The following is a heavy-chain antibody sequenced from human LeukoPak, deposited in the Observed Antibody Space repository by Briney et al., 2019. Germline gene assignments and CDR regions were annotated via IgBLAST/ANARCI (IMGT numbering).Heavy chain of an antibody. V-gene: IGHV3-30*03. CDR2: ISYDGSNK. Sequence: GGSLRLSCAASGFTFSSYGMHWVRQAPGKGLEWVAVISYDGSNKYYADSVKGRFTISRDNSKNTLYLQMNSLRAEDAAVYYCARDAGGLAAAGTGFDYWGQGTLVTVSS. CDR1: GFTFSSYG. CDR3: ARDAGGLAAAGTGFDY. D-gene: IGHD6-13*01. J-gene: IGHJ4*02.